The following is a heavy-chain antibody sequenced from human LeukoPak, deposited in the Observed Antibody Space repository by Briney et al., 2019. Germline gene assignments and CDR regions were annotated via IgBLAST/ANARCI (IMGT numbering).Heavy chain of an antibody. V-gene: IGHV3-33*01. Sequence: GXHWVRQAPXXGLEWVAGMWHDGTREDYADSVKGRFTISRDMSKNTLNLQMNSLRVEDTAMFYCARDLSYGSLDFRGQGTLVTVSS. CDR2: MWHDGTRE. CDR3: ARDLSYGSLDF. J-gene: IGHJ4*02. CDR1: G. D-gene: IGHD1-26*01.